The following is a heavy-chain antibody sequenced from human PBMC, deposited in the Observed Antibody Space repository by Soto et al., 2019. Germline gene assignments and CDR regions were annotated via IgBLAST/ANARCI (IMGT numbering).Heavy chain of an antibody. D-gene: IGHD2-21*01. CDR1: EYSFTSSW. J-gene: IGHJ4*02. CDR3: ARLQAYSGFGH. V-gene: IGHV5-51*01. CDR2: IYPGHYET. Sequence: GESLKISCKGSEYSFTSSWIGWVRQMPGKGLECMGIIYPGHYETRYSPSFQGQVTISADKSITTAYLQWSSLQASDTAMYYCARLQAYSGFGHWGQGTLVTVS.